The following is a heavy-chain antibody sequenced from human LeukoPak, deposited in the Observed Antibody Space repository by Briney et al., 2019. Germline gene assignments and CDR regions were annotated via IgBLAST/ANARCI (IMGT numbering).Heavy chain of an antibody. CDR1: GFTFSSYG. V-gene: IGHV3-30*18. Sequence: GGSLRLSCAASGFTFSSYGMHWVRQAPGKGLEWVAVISYDGSNKYYADSVKGRFTISRDNSKNTLYLQMNSLRAEDTAVYYCAKDPPYSSSWSVPYYYYGMDVWGQGTTVTVSS. D-gene: IGHD6-13*01. J-gene: IGHJ6*02. CDR2: ISYDGSNK. CDR3: AKDPPYSSSWSVPYYYYGMDV.